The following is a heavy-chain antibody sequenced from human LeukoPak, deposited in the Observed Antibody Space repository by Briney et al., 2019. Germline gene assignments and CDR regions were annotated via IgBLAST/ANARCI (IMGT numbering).Heavy chain of an antibody. CDR3: ARLHVDTAMVALEYYFDY. CDR1: GGTFSSYA. CDR2: IIPIFGTA. V-gene: IGHV1-69*13. Sequence: SVKVSCKASGGTFSSYAISWVRQAPGQGLEWMGGIIPIFGTANYAQKFQGRVTITADESTSTAYMELSSLRSEDTAVYYCARLHVDTAMVALEYYFDYWGQGTLVTVSS. J-gene: IGHJ4*02. D-gene: IGHD5-18*01.